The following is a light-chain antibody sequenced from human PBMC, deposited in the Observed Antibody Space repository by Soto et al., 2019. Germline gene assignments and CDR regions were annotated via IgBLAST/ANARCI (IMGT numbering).Light chain of an antibody. CDR2: DAS. J-gene: IGKJ1*01. V-gene: IGKV1-13*02. CDR1: QGISSA. Sequence: AIQLTQSPSSLSASVGDRVTITCRASQGISSALAWYQQKPGKAPKLLIYDASSLESGVPSRFSGSGSGTEFTLTISSLQPDDFATYYCHSRRTFGQGTKVDIK. CDR3: HSRRT.